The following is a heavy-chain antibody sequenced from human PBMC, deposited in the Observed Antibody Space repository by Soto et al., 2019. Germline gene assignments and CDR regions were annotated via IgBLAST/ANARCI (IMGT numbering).Heavy chain of an antibody. CDR2: IKQEGSEK. D-gene: IGHD3-10*01. V-gene: IGHV3-7*05. J-gene: IGHJ5*02. Sequence: PGGPLSLSCPASGFTFSSYWMSWVRQAPGKGLEWVANIKQEGSEKYYVDSVKGRFTISRDNAKNSLYLQMNSLRAEDTAVYYCARDLLWFGESPWFDPWGQGTLVTVSS. CDR3: ARDLLWFGESPWFDP. CDR1: GFTFSSYW.